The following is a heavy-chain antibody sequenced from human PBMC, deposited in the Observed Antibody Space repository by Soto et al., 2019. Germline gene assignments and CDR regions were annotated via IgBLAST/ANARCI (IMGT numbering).Heavy chain of an antibody. V-gene: IGHV1-18*01. CDR1: GYTFSSYT. CDR2: ISPYNGNT. D-gene: IGHD3-16*01. J-gene: IGHJ4*02. CDR3: ARADYGVDDY. Sequence: QVQLVQSGPEVKKPGASVKVSCKASGYTFSSYTISWVRQAPGQGLEWMGWISPYNGNTKYTQKLQGRLTMTTDTSTSTAYMELRSLRSDDTAVYYCARADYGVDDYWGQGTLVTVSS.